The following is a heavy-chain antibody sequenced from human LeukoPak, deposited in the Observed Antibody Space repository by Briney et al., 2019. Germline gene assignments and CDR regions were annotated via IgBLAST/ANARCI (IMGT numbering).Heavy chain of an antibody. J-gene: IGHJ4*02. CDR1: GFTLDDYG. D-gene: IGHD5-18*01. V-gene: IGHV3-20*04. Sequence: PGGSLRLSCAASGFTLDDYGMNWVRQAPGKGLEWVSGINWNGGSTGYADSVKGRFTISRDNAKNSLYLQMNSLRAEDTALYYCARPSGYSYAGGIDHWGQGTLVTVSS. CDR3: ARPSGYSYAGGIDH. CDR2: INWNGGST.